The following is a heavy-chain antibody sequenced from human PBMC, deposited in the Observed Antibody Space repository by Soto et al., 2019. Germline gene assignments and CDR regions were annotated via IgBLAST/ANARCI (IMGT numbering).Heavy chain of an antibody. V-gene: IGHV3-74*01. J-gene: IGHJ4*02. CDR2: IDNGGSGT. Sequence: GGSLRLSCPASGLTFVHFWMHWVRQVPGQGLVWVARIDNGGSGTSYADSVKGRFTVSRDNAKNILYLQMNSLRAEDTAVYYCTTAFEYWGRGTLVTVSS. CDR1: GLTFVHFW. CDR3: TTAFEY.